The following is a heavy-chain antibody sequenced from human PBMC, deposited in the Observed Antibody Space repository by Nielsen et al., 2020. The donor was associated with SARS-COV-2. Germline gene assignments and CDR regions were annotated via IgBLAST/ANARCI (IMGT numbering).Heavy chain of an antibody. Sequence: LSLTCAASGFTVSSNYMSWVRQAPGKGLEWVSVIYSGGSTYYADSVKGRFTISRDNSKNTLYLQMNSLRAEDTAVYYCARAVPYYYDSSGYHYYFDYWGQGTLVTVSS. CDR3: ARAVPYYYDSSGYHYYFDY. V-gene: IGHV3-53*01. CDR1: GFTVSSNY. CDR2: IYSGGST. J-gene: IGHJ4*02. D-gene: IGHD3-22*01.